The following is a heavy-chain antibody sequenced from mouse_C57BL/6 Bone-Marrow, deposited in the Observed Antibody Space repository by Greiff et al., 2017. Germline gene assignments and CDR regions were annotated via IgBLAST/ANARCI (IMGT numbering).Heavy chain of an antibody. D-gene: IGHD1-1*01. J-gene: IGHJ3*01. Sequence: EVNLVESGGDLVKPGGSLQLSCAASGFTFSSYGMSWVRQTPDKRLEWVATISSGGSYTYYPDSVKGRFTISRDNAKNTLYLQMSSLKSEDTAMYYCARHDYYGRFAYWGQGTLVTVSA. V-gene: IGHV5-6*01. CDR1: GFTFSSYG. CDR3: ARHDYYGRFAY. CDR2: ISSGGSYT.